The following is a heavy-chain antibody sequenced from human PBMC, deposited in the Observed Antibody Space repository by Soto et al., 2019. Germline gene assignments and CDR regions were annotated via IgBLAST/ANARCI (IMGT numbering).Heavy chain of an antibody. V-gene: IGHV4-59*01. D-gene: IGHD3-10*01. CDR2: IYYSGST. J-gene: IGHJ6*02. CDR1: GGSISSYY. Sequence: PSETLSLTCTVSGGSISSYYWSWIRQPPGKGLEWIGYIYYSGSTNYNPSLKSRVTISVDTSKNQFSLKLSSVTAADTAVYYCARELLWFGEFNGMDVWGQGTTVTV. CDR3: ARELLWFGEFNGMDV.